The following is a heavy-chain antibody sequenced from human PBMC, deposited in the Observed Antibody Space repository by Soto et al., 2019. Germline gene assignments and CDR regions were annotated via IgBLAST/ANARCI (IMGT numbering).Heavy chain of an antibody. Sequence: QMQLQESGPGLVKPSQTLSLHCTVSGGSIRSGGHYWTWIRQLPGQGLEWIGYIYYSGRTYYSPSLQSRLTISVDTSQNQFSLRLTSVTAADTAVYYCVVGLEDVVGGQLDYWGQGALVTVSS. CDR1: GGSIRSGGHY. CDR2: IYYSGRT. D-gene: IGHD2-15*01. J-gene: IGHJ4*02. CDR3: VVGLEDVVGGQLDY. V-gene: IGHV4-31*03.